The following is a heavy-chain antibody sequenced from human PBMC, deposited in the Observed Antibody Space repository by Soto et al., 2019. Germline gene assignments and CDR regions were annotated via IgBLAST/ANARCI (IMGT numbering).Heavy chain of an antibody. D-gene: IGHD3-22*01. CDR2: VYYTGST. J-gene: IGHJ4*02. V-gene: IGHV4-59*01. Sequence: KTSETLSLTCTVSVDSISTFYWGWMRQSPGKELEWIGYVYYTGSTNYNPSLKSRVTISVDRSKNQFSLKLTSANAADTAVYYCARGRTVRNYADDSSDYFYFFDYWGQGTQVTVSS. CDR1: VDSISTFY. CDR3: ARGRTVRNYADDSSDYFYFFDY.